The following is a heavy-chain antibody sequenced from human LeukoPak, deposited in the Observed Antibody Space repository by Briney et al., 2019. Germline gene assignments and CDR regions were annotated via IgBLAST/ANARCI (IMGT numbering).Heavy chain of an antibody. J-gene: IGHJ4*02. D-gene: IGHD2-2*01. CDR2: IYSGGST. V-gene: IGHV3-53*01. Sequence: GGSLRLSCAASGFTFSSYSMNWVRQAPGKGLEWVSVIYSGGSTYYADSVKGRFTISRDNSKNTLYLQMNSLRAEDTAVYYCAREGVGYCSSTSCSFDYWGQGTLVTVSS. CDR1: GFTFSSYS. CDR3: AREGVGYCSSTSCSFDY.